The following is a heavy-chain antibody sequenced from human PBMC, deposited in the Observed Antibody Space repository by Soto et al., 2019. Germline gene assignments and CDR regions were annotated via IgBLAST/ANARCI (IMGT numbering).Heavy chain of an antibody. CDR2: ISSSGSTI. V-gene: IGHV3-48*03. CDR3: ANSYYYDSSGYNDAFDI. J-gene: IGHJ3*02. Sequence: GGSLRLSCAASGFTFSSYEMNWARQAQGQGLEWVSYISSSGSTIYYADSVKGRFTISRDNAKNSLYLQMNSLRAEDTAVYYCANSYYYDSSGYNDAFDIWGQGTMVTVSS. D-gene: IGHD3-22*01. CDR1: GFTFSSYE.